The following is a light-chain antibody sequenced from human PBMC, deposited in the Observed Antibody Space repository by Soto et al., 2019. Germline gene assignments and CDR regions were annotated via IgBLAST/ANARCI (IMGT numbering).Light chain of an antibody. CDR1: QDINNY. Sequence: DIQLTQSPSSLSSSFGDIVTITFQASQDINNYVNWYQQKPGTAPNLLIYDASTLKPGVPSRFSGSGSGTDFTFTISSLQPEDFATYFCQQSDDLPTFGQGTRLEIK. CDR2: DAS. V-gene: IGKV1-33*01. CDR3: QQSDDLPT. J-gene: IGKJ5*01.